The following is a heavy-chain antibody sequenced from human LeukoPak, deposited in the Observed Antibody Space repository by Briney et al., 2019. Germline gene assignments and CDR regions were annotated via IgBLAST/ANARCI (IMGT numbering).Heavy chain of an antibody. CDR3: ARERYDFWSGYFLL. Sequence: GGSLRLSCAASGFTLSSYWMHWVRQAPGKGLVWVSRINSDGSSTSYADSVKGRFTISRDNAKNTLYLQMNSLRAEDTAVYYCARERYDFWSGYFLLWGQGTLVAVSS. V-gene: IGHV3-74*01. CDR1: GFTLSSYW. D-gene: IGHD3-3*01. J-gene: IGHJ4*02. CDR2: INSDGSST.